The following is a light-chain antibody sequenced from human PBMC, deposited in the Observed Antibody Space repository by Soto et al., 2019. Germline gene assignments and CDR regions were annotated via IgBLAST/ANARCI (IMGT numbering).Light chain of an antibody. Sequence: DIQMTQSPSPLSASVGDRVTISCQASQDIGTFLNWYQQTSGKAPRLLIYDAAHLETGVSSRFSGSGSGTHVTCTSSSLQPEDVATYYCQQFQSAPYTFGQGTKLEIK. CDR1: QDIGTF. CDR3: QQFQSAPYT. CDR2: DAA. J-gene: IGKJ2*01. V-gene: IGKV1-33*01.